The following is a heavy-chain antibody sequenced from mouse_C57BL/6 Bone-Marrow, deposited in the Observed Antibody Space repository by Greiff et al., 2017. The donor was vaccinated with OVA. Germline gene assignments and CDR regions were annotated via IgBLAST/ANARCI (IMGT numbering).Heavy chain of an antibody. CDR1: GFSLTSYA. V-gene: IGHV2-9-1*01. J-gene: IGHJ4*01. CDR3: AILYYGSSWGAMDY. D-gene: IGHD1-1*01. CDR2: IWTGGGT. Sequence: VKLQESGPGLVAPSQSLSITCTVSGFSLTSYAISWVRQPPGKGLEWLGVIWTGGGTNYNSALKSRLSISKDNSKSQVFLKMNSLQTDDTARYYCAILYYGSSWGAMDYWGQGTSVTVSS.